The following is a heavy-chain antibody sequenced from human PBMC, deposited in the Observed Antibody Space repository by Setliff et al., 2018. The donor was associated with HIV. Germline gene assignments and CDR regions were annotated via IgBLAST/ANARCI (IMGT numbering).Heavy chain of an antibody. Sequence: PSETLSLTCTVSGGSISSGSYYWSWIRQPAGKGLEWIGRIYTSGSTNYNPSLKSRVTISVDTSKNQFSLKLSSVTAADTAIYYCARGMVRGLRWNYWGQGTLVTVS. CDR3: ARGMVRGLRWNY. J-gene: IGHJ4*02. V-gene: IGHV4-61*02. CDR1: GGSISSGSYY. D-gene: IGHD3-10*01. CDR2: IYTSGST.